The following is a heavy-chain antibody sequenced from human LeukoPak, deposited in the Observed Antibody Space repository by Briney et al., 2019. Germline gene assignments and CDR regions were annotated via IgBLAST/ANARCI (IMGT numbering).Heavy chain of an antibody. J-gene: IGHJ4*02. CDR2: IYSGGRT. CDR1: GFTVSTNY. CDR3: ARESNSGYYLSY. V-gene: IGHV3-66*01. D-gene: IGHD3-22*01. Sequence: GGSLRLSCAASGFTVSTNYMSWVRQAPGKGLEWVSVIYSGGRTYYADSVRGRFTISRDNSKDTLYLQMNSLRAEDTAVYYCARESNSGYYLSYWGQGTLVTVSS.